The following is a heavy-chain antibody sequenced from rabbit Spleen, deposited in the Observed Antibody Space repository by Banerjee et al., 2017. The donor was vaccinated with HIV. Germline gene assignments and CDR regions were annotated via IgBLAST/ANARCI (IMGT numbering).Heavy chain of an antibody. Sequence: QQQLVESGGGLVTPGGTLTLTCTASGIDFNSDYDMCWVRQAPGKGLELIASIDTGRGTTRYASWAKGRFTISRSTSLNTVDLKMTSLTAADTATYFCARDLVTVIGWNFNLWGPGTLVTVS. J-gene: IGHJ4*01. CDR2: IDTGRGTT. D-gene: IGHD5-1*01. V-gene: IGHV1S43*01. CDR1: GIDFNSDYD. CDR3: ARDLVTVIGWNFNL.